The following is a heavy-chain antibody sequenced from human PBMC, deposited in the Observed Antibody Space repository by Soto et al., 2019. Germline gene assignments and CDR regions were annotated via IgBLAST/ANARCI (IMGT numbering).Heavy chain of an antibody. CDR2: IYYSGST. Sequence: PSETLSLTCSVSGGSISSYYGSWIRQPPGKGLEWIGYIYYSGSTNYNPSLKSRVTISVDTSKNQFSLKLSSVTAADTAVYYCARRWGGTFDYWGQGTLVTVS. J-gene: IGHJ4*02. CDR1: GGSISSYY. V-gene: IGHV4-59*01. D-gene: IGHD2-21*01. CDR3: ARRWGGTFDY.